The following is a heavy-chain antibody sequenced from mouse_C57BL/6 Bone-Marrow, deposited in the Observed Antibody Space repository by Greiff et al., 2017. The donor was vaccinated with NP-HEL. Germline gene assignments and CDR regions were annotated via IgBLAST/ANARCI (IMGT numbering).Heavy chain of an antibody. D-gene: IGHD1-1*01. J-gene: IGHJ4*01. CDR3: ASWTYYYGSSYAMDY. V-gene: IGHV1-82*01. CDR2: IYPGDGDT. Sequence: QVQLQQSGPELVKPGASVKISCKASGYAFSSSWMNWVKQRPGKGLEWIGRIYPGDGDTNYNGKFKGKATLTADKSSSTAYMQLSSLTSEDSAVYFCASWTYYYGSSYAMDYGGQGTSVTVSS. CDR1: GYAFSSSW.